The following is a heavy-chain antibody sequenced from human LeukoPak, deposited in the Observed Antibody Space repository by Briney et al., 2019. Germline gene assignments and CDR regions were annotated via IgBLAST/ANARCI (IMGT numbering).Heavy chain of an antibody. J-gene: IGHJ4*02. CDR1: GYTFTSYG. CDR3: ARDTSRYSDWGSHSYYFDY. CDR2: ISAYNGNT. D-gene: IGHD2-21*01. Sequence: ASVKVSCKASGYTFTSYGISWVRQAPGQGLEWMGWISAYNGNTNYAQKLQGRVTMTTDTSTSTAYMELSSLRSEDTAVYYCARDTSRYSDWGSHSYYFDYWGQGTLVTVSS. V-gene: IGHV1-18*01.